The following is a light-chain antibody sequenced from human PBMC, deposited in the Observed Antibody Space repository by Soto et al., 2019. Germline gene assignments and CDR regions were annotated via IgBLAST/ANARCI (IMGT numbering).Light chain of an antibody. J-gene: IGLJ1*01. CDR2: DVS. CDR1: SSDVGGYNY. V-gene: IGLV2-14*03. CDR3: SSYRTSNTRQIV. Sequence: SVLTQPASVSGAPGQSITISCTGTSSDVGGYNYVPWYQHHPGKAPKLMIYDVSNRPSGVSNRFSGSKSGNTASLSISGLQPEDEADYYCSSYRTSNTRQIVCGTGTKVTVL.